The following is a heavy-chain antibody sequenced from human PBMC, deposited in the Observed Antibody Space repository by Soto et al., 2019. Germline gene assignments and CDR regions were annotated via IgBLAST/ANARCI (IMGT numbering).Heavy chain of an antibody. J-gene: IGHJ4*02. D-gene: IGHD2-15*01. CDR2: IYYSGST. V-gene: IGHV4-39*01. CDR3: ARLPCSGGSCYFYFDY. CDR1: GGSISSSSYY. Sequence: SETLSLTCTVPGGSISSSSYYWGWIRQPPGKGLEWIGSIYYSGSTYYNPSLKSRVTISVDTSKNQFSLKLSSVTAADTAVYYCARLPCSGGSCYFYFDYWGQGTLVTVSS.